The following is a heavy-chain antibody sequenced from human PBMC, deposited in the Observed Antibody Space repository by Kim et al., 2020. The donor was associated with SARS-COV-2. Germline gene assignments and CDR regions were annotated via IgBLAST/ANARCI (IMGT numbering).Heavy chain of an antibody. CDR2: ISGDGGST. CDR1: GFTFDDYA. D-gene: IGHD3-22*01. J-gene: IGHJ4*02. CDR3: AKEEAYYYDSSGYLDY. Sequence: GGSLRLSCAASGFTFDDYAMHWVRQAPGKGLEWVSLISGDGGSTYYADSVKGRFTISRDNSKNSLYLQMNSLRTEHTALYYCAKEEAYYYDSSGYLDYWGQGTLVTVSS. V-gene: IGHV3-43*02.